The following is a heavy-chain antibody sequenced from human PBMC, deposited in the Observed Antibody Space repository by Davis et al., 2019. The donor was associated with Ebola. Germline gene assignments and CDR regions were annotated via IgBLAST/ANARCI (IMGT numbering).Heavy chain of an antibody. CDR1: GGSINNFY. CDR2: VHFTVIT. CDR3: ARSAYNWNPLEL. D-gene: IGHD1-20*01. V-gene: IGHV4-59*01. Sequence: PGGSLRLSCTVSGGSINNFYWHXXXXXXXXXXXXXXFVHFTVITDYSPALEIRVTISVDMSKNQFSLKLTSPTAADTAIYYCARSAYNWNPLELWGQGSLVTVSS. J-gene: IGHJ4*02.